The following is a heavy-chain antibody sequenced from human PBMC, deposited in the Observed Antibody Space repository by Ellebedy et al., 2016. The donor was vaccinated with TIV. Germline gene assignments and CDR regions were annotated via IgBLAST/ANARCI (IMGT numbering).Heavy chain of an antibody. D-gene: IGHD1-1*01. J-gene: IGHJ4*02. CDR3: ARHGNWNDGFHPFDY. V-gene: IGHV4-39*01. CDR2: ISYSGTT. CDR1: GVSFRTSGPY. Sequence: SETLSLXCTVSGVSFRTSGPYWGLIRQSPGKGPEWIATISYSGTTYYNPSLQSRVSISVDRSRDQFSLKLNSVTAADTAMYYCARHGNWNDGFHPFDYWGQGTLVTVSS.